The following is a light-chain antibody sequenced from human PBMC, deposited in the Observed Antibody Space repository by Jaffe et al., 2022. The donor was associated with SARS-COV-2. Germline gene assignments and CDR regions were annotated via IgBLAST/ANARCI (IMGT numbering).Light chain of an antibody. V-gene: IGLV1-44*01. Sequence: QSVLTQPPSASGTPGQRVTISCSGSRSNIGSNTVNWYQQVPGTAPKLLIYNNDQRPSGVPDRFSGSKSGTSASLAISGLQSEDEADYYCAAWDDNVNGLNWLFGGGTKVTVL. CDR3: AAWDDNVNGLNWL. CDR2: NND. CDR1: RSNIGSNT. J-gene: IGLJ3*02.